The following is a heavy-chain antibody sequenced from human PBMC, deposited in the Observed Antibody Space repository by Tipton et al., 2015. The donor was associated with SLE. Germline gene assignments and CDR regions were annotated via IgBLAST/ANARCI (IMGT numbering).Heavy chain of an antibody. D-gene: IGHD5-24*01. CDR1: GGSISSRSYY. V-gene: IGHV4-39*07. CDR2: IYYSGST. Sequence: TLSLTCTVSGGSISSRSYYWGWIRQPPGKGLEWIGSIYYSGSTYYNPSLKSRVTISADTSKNQCSLKLSTVTAADTAVYYCASTGVNYRRRAFDIWGQGTMVTVSS. J-gene: IGHJ3*02. CDR3: ASTGVNYRRRAFDI.